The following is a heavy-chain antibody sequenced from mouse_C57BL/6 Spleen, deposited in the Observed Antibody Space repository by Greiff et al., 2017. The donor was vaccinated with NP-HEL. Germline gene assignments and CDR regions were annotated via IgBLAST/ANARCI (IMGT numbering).Heavy chain of an antibody. CDR2: IYPGSGST. CDR1: GYTFTSYW. V-gene: IGHV1-55*01. CDR3: ARSGYYYAMDD. Sequence: QVQLQQSGAELVKPGASVKMSCKASGYTFTSYWITWVKQRPGQGLEWIGDIYPGSGSTNYNEKFKGKATLTVDTSSSTAYMQLSSLTSEDSAVYYCARSGYYYAMDDWGQGTSVTVSS. D-gene: IGHD3-1*01. J-gene: IGHJ4*01.